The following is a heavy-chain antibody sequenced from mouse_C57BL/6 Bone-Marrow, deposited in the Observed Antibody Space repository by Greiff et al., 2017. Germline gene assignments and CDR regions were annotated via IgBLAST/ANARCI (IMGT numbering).Heavy chain of an antibody. D-gene: IGHD1-1*01. V-gene: IGHV5-17*01. CDR2: ISSGSSTI. CDR1: GFTFSDYG. Sequence: EVHVVEPGGGLVKPGGSLKLSCAASGFTFSDYGMHWVRQAPEKGLEWVAYISSGSSTIYYADTVKGRFTISKDNAKNTLFLQMTSLRSEDTAMYYCARYYNGSRWYFDVWGTGTTVTVSS. CDR3: ARYYNGSRWYFDV. J-gene: IGHJ1*03.